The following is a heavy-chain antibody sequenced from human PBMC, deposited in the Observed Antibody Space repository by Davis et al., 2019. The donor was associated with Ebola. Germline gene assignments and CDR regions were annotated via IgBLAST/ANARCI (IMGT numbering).Heavy chain of an antibody. V-gene: IGHV1-18*01. D-gene: IGHD3-3*01. Sequence: ASVKVSCKASGYTFTSYGISWVRQAPGQGLEWMGWISAYNGNTNYAQKLQRRVTMTTDTSTSTAYMELRSLRSDDTAVYYCAREGARAYDFWSGRDYYGMDVWGQGTTVTVSS. CDR3: AREGARAYDFWSGRDYYGMDV. CDR2: ISAYNGNT. J-gene: IGHJ6*02. CDR1: GYTFTSYG.